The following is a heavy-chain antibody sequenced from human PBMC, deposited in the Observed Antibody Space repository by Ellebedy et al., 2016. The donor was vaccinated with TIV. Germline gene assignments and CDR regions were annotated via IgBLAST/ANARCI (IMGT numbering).Heavy chain of an antibody. CDR2: IYPADSDT. V-gene: IGHV5-51*01. D-gene: IGHD4-23*01. J-gene: IGHJ6*03. Sequence: GASLKISCKGSGYSFTNYWIGWVRRVPGKGLEWMGIIYPADSDTSYSPTFRGQVTSSADKSISTSYLQWSSLKASDTDMYFCARHGYGANRYYYFYMDVWGKGTTVTVSS. CDR3: ARHGYGANRYYYFYMDV. CDR1: GYSFTNYW.